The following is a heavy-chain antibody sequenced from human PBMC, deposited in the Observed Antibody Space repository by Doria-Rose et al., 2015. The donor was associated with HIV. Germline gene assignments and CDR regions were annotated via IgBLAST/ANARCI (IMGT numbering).Heavy chain of an antibody. V-gene: IGHV3-21*01. CDR2: ISSTSAYI. D-gene: IGHD2-15*01. J-gene: IGHJ4*02. Sequence: VQLVQSGGGLVRPGGSLRLSCATSGFTFGSHRINWVRQAPGKGLEWVSSISSTSAYINYADSVRGRFTISSDNARNSLYLQMDSLRAEDTAIYYCATVVTLDYWGQGTLVTVSS. CDR3: ATVVTLDY. CDR1: GFTFGSHR.